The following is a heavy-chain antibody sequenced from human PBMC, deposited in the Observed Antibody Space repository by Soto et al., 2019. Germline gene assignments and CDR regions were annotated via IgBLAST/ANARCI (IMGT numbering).Heavy chain of an antibody. D-gene: IGHD2-2*01. Sequence: GGSLRLSCAASGFTFSDYYMSWIRQAPGKGLEWVSYISSSGTSIYYADSVKGRFTISRDNAKNSLYLQMNSLRAEDTAVFYCARINCTSTSCSYSFDYWGQGTLVTVSS. CDR2: ISSSGTSI. J-gene: IGHJ4*02. V-gene: IGHV3-11*01. CDR1: GFTFSDYY. CDR3: ARINCTSTSCSYSFDY.